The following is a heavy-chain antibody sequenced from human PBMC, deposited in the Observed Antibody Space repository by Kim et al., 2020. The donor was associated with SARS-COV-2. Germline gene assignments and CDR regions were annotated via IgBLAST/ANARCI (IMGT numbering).Heavy chain of an antibody. CDR1: GGSISSGGYY. CDR2: IYYSGST. CDR3: ARGIYGSGRLNWFDP. D-gene: IGHD3-10*01. J-gene: IGHJ5*02. V-gene: IGHV4-31*03. Sequence: SETLSLTCTVSGGSISSGGYYWSWIRQHPGKGLEWIGYIYYSGSTYYNPSLKSRVTISVDTSKNQFSLKLSSVTAADTAVYYCARGIYGSGRLNWFDPWGQGTLVTVSS.